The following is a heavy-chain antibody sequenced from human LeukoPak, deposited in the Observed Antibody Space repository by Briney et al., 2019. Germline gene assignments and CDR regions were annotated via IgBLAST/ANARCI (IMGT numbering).Heavy chain of an antibody. V-gene: IGHV5-51*01. Sequence: GESLKISCKGSGYSFTSYWIGWVRQMPGKGLEWMGIIYPGDSDPRYSPSFQGQVTISADKSISTAYLQWSSLKASDTAMYYCARTLIFYDNSGYFDYWGQGTLVTVSS. CDR1: GYSFTSYW. J-gene: IGHJ4*02. D-gene: IGHD3-22*01. CDR3: ARTLIFYDNSGYFDY. CDR2: IYPGDSDP.